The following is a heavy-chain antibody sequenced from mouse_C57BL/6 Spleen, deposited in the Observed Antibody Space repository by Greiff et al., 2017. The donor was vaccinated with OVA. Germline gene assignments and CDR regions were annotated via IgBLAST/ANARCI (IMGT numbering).Heavy chain of an antibody. CDR1: GYTFTSYS. V-gene: IGHV1-4*01. CDR3: ARGSTNSNYVDYFDY. CDR2: INPRSGYT. Sequence: VQLQESGAELARPGASVQMSCKASGYTFTSYSMHWVKQRPGQGLEWIGYINPRSGYTKYNQKFKDKATLTADKSSSTAYMQLSSLTSEDSAVYYCARGSTNSNYVDYFDYWGQGTTLTVSS. D-gene: IGHD2-5*01. J-gene: IGHJ2*01.